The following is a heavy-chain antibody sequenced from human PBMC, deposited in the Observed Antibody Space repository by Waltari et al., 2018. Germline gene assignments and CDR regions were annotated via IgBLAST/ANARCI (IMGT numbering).Heavy chain of an antibody. CDR1: GFTFSRYR. CDR2: IKQDGSEK. V-gene: IGHV3-7*01. J-gene: IGHJ3*02. CDR3: ARDDDAFDI. Sequence: EVQLVESGGGLVQPGGSLRHSCASTGFTFSRYRMSWVPTGTGKGLEWVANIKQDGSEKYYVDSVKGRFTISRDNAKNSLYLQMNSLRAEDTAVYYCARDDDAFDIWGQGTMVTVSS.